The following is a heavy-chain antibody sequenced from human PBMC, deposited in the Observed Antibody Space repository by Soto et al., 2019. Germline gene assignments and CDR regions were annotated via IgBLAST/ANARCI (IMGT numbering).Heavy chain of an antibody. Sequence: EVQLLESGGGLVQPGGSLRLSCAASGFTFSSYAMSWVRQAPGKGLEWVSAISGSGGSTYYADSVKGRFTISRDNSKITLYLQMNSLRAEDTAVYYCAKAEHSSGWYEGYYFDYWGQGTLVTVSS. CDR3: AKAEHSSGWYEGYYFDY. V-gene: IGHV3-23*01. D-gene: IGHD6-19*01. J-gene: IGHJ4*02. CDR2: ISGSGGST. CDR1: GFTFSSYA.